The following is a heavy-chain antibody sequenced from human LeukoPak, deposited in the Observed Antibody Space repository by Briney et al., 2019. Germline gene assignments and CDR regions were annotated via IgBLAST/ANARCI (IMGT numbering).Heavy chain of an antibody. CDR3: STEDKYCSGANCRKY. D-gene: IGHD2-15*01. CDR2: IVPDSGGA. CDR1: GYTFTNYY. Sequence: GASVKVSCTTSGYTFTNYYVHWVRQAPGQGLEWMGYIVPDSGGADYDQKFQGRVTMTRDKSISTVYMELSSLRSDDTAVYYCSTEDKYCSGANCRKYWGEGSLVTVSS. V-gene: IGHV1-2*02. J-gene: IGHJ4*02.